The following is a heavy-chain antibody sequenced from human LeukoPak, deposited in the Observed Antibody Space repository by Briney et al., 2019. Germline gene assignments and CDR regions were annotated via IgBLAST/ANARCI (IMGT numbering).Heavy chain of an antibody. D-gene: IGHD2-15*01. CDR3: AGTPGCCSGGSCYSPLY. CDR2: IKQDGIEK. CDR1: GFTVSSVW. J-gene: IGHJ4*02. Sequence: GSLRLSCAASGFTVSSVWMGCVRPASWKGLQWVANIKQDGIEKSYVDSMRGRFTISRDNATNSLYLQMNSRRGEDTAVYYCAGTPGCCSGGSCYSPLYWGQGTLVTVSS. V-gene: IGHV3-7*01.